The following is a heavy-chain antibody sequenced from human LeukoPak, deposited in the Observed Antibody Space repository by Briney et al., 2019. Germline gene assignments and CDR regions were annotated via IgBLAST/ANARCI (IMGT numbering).Heavy chain of an antibody. D-gene: IGHD6-13*01. CDR1: GFTVSSNY. CDR2: LYGGGAT. V-gene: IGHV3-53*01. Sequence: PGGSLGLSCAASGFTVSSNYMSWVRQAPGKGLEWVSVLYGGGATFYSDSVKGRFTISRDNSKNTLYLQMNSLTAEDTAIYYCARASTIGAAGLFDYWGQGALVTVSS. CDR3: ARASTIGAAGLFDY. J-gene: IGHJ4*02.